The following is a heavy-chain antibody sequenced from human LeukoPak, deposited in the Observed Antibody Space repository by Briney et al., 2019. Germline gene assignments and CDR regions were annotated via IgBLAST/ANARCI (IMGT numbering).Heavy chain of an antibody. V-gene: IGHV3-21*01. CDR2: ISSSSSYK. CDR1: GFTFSSYS. CDR3: ARGGGYYDFWSGYYYFDY. J-gene: IGHJ4*02. Sequence: GGSLRLSCAASGFTFSSYSMNWVRQAPGKGLEWASCISSSSSYKYYADSVKGRFTISRDNAKNSLYLQMNSLRAEDTAVYYCARGGGYYDFWSGYYYFDYWGQGTLVTVSS. D-gene: IGHD3-3*01.